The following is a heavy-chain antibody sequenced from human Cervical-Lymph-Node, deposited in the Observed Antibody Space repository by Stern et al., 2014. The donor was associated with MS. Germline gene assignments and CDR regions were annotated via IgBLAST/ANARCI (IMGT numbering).Heavy chain of an antibody. J-gene: IGHJ4*02. V-gene: IGHV4-4*02. CDR2: IYHSGGT. Sequence: QVQLQESGPGLVKPSETLSLTCAVSGDSISFFNWWNWVRQPPGKALEWIGEIYHSGGTNYNPSLKSRVTISVDKSKNHFSLKLTSVTAADTAVYYCARRGGQQLVHFDYWGQGALVTVSS. CDR3: ARRGGQQLVHFDY. CDR1: GDSISFFNW. D-gene: IGHD6-13*01.